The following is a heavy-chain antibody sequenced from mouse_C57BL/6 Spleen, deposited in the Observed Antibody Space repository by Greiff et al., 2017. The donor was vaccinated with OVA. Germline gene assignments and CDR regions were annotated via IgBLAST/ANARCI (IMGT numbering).Heavy chain of an antibody. D-gene: IGHD4-1*02. Sequence: EVKLQESGPGMVKPSQSLSLTCTVTGYSITSGYDWHWIRHFPGNKLEWMGYISYSGSTNYNPSLKSRISITHDTSKNHFFLKLNSVTTEDTATYYCARGPTAAWFAYWGQGTLVTVSA. CDR3: ARGPTAAWFAY. J-gene: IGHJ3*01. V-gene: IGHV3-1*01. CDR1: GYSITSGYD. CDR2: ISYSGST.